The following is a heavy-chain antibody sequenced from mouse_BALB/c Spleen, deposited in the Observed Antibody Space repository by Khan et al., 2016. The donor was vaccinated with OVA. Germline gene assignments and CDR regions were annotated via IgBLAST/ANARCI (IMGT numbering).Heavy chain of an antibody. Sequence: EVELVESGGDLVKPGGSLKLSCAASGFTFSSYGMSWVRQTPDKRLEWVATISSGGSYTYYPDSVKGRFTISRNNAKNTLYLQMSSLKSEDTAMYYCARHEATMILFAYWGQGTLVTVSA. CDR3: ARHEATMILFAY. D-gene: IGHD2-4*01. CDR2: ISSGGSYT. J-gene: IGHJ3*01. CDR1: GFTFSSYG. V-gene: IGHV5-6*01.